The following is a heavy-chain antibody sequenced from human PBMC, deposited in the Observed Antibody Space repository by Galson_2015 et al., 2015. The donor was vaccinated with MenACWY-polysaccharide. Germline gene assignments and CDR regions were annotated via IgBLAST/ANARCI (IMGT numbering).Heavy chain of an antibody. V-gene: IGHV6-1*01. J-gene: IGHJ6*02. Sequence: CAISGDSVSSNSAAWNWIRQSPSRGLEWLGRTYYRSKWYNDYAVSVKSRITINPDTSKKQFSLQPNSVTPEDTAVYYCARENSYHYVMDVWGRGTTVTVSS. CDR3: ARENSYHYVMDV. CDR1: GDSVSSNSAA. CDR2: TYYRSKWYN.